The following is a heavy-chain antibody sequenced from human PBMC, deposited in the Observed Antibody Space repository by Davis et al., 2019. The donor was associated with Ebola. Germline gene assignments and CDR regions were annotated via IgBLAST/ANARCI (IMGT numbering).Heavy chain of an antibody. V-gene: IGHV3-7*01. J-gene: IGHJ4*01. D-gene: IGHD3-3*01. CDR3: ARDLGLDFAVVTYFDY. CDR1: GFTFSNYW. Sequence: GESLKISCAASGFTFSNYWMSWVRQVPGRGLEWVANIQQDGGDKHYLESVKGRFTISRDNTKDLVFLELNSLRVEGTGVYYCARDLGLDFAVVTYFDYWGHGAPVTVSS. CDR2: IQQDGGDK.